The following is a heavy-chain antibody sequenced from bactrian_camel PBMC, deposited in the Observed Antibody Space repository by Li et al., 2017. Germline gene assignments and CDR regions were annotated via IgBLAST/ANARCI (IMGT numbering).Heavy chain of an antibody. V-gene: IGHV3S6*01. Sequence: HVQLVESGGATVQAGGSLRLSCVGSGSTDSTYCLGWFRQAPGEERAGVARIYSESGRPTYYADSVKGRFTISQDATNTVNLQMNNLKAEDTAIYYCAADVGMMSGDCRPNYWGQGTQVTVS. CDR3: AADVGMMSGDCRPNY. D-gene: IGHD7*01. CDR1: GSTDSTYC. J-gene: IGHJ4*01. CDR2: IYSESGRPT.